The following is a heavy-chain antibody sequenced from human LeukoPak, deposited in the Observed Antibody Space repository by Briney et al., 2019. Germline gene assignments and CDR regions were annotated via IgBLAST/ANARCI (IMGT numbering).Heavy chain of an antibody. CDR2: IYTSGSN. D-gene: IGHD3-3*01. V-gene: IGHV4-4*09. J-gene: IGHJ6*03. Sequence: SATLSLTCTVSGGSISSYYCSWIRQPPGKGLEWIGYIYTSGSNNYNPSLKSRVTISVDTSKNQFSLKLSSVTAADTAVYYCARHRASYYDFWAPHMDVWGRGTTVTVSS. CDR3: ARHRASYYDFWAPHMDV. CDR1: GGSISSYY.